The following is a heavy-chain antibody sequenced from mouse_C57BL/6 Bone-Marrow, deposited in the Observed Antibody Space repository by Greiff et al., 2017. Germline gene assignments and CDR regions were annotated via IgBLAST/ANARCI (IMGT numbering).Heavy chain of an antibody. CDR1: GLNIKDDY. Sequence: VQLQQSGAELVRPGASVKLSCTASGLNIKDDYMHWVKQRPEQGLEWIGWIDPENGDTEYASKFQGKATITADTSSNTAYLQLSSLTSEDTAVYYCTVFYYDYSYYFDYWGQGTTLTVSS. J-gene: IGHJ2*01. CDR3: TVFYYDYSYYFDY. CDR2: IDPENGDT. V-gene: IGHV14-4*01. D-gene: IGHD2-4*01.